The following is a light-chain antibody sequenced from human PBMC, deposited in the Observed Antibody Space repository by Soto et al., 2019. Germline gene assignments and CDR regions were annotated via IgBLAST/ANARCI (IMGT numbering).Light chain of an antibody. V-gene: IGKV1-5*03. CDR1: QSISNY. CDR3: QQYNSYSWT. CDR2: KAS. J-gene: IGKJ1*01. Sequence: DIQMTQSPSTLSASVGDRVTIACRAGQSISNYLAWYQQKPGKAPKLLIYKASSLESGVPSRFSGSGSGTEFTLTISSLQPDDFATYYCQQYNSYSWTFGQGTKVEIK.